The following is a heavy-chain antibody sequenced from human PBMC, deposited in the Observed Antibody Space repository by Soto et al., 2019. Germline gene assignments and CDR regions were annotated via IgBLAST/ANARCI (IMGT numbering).Heavy chain of an antibody. Sequence: SETLSLTCTVSGGSISSSSYYWGWIRQPPGKGLEWIGSIYYSGSTYYNPSLKSRVTISVDTSKNQFSLKLSSVTAADTAVYYCASPKIAFYNWFDPWGQGTLVTVSS. D-gene: IGHD3-3*02. V-gene: IGHV4-39*01. J-gene: IGHJ5*02. CDR3: ASPKIAFYNWFDP. CDR2: IYYSGST. CDR1: GGSISSSSYY.